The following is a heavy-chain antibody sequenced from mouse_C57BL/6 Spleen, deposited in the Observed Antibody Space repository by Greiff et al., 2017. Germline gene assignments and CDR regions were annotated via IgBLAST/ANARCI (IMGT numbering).Heavy chain of an antibody. CDR1: GFNIKDDY. J-gene: IGHJ2*01. CDR2: IDPENGDT. D-gene: IGHD2-5*01. CDR3: TTGSNYDY. V-gene: IGHV14-4*01. Sequence: VQLKQSGAELVRPGASVKLSCTASGFNIKDDYMHWVKQRPEQGLEWIGWIDPENGDTEYASKFQGKATITADTSSNTAYLQLSSLTSDDTAVYYCTTGSNYDYWGQGTTLTFAS.